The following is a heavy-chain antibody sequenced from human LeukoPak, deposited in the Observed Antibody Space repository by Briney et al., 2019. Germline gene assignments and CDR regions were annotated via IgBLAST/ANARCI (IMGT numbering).Heavy chain of an antibody. V-gene: IGHV3-23*01. D-gene: IGHD3-9*01. J-gene: IGHJ4*02. Sequence: GGSLRLSCAASGFTFTTYAMRWVRQAPGEGLEGVSGISRSGDSSYYADSVKGRFTISRDNSKNTLYLQMNSLRAEDTAVYYCATTDPRLRYFDWLSPPRGYWGQGTLVTVSS. CDR3: ATTDPRLRYFDWLSPPRGY. CDR2: ISRSGDSS. CDR1: GFTFTTYA.